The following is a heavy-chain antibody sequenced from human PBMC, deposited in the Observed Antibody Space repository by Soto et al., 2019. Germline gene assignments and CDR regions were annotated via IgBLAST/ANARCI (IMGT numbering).Heavy chain of an antibody. J-gene: IGHJ4*02. CDR3: ARDGGGVGATFDY. CDR1: GFTVSSNY. CDR2: IYSGGST. D-gene: IGHD1-26*01. V-gene: IGHV3-66*01. Sequence: GGSLRLSCAASGFTVSSNYMSWVRQAPGKGLEWVSVIYSGGSTYYEDSVKGRFTISRDNSKNTLYLQMNSLRAEDTAVYYCARDGGGVGATFDYWGQGTLVTVSS.